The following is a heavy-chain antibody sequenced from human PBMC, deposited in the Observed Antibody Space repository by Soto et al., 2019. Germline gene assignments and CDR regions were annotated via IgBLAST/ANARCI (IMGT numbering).Heavy chain of an antibody. CDR3: ARAGYCSGGSCPHYYYGMDV. Sequence: PGGSLRLSCAASGFTVSSYWMHWVRQAPGKGLVWVSRINSDGSSTSYADSVKGRFTISRDNAKNTLYLQMNSLRAEDTAVYYCARAGYCSGGSCPHYYYGMDVWGQGTTVTVSS. CDR2: INSDGSST. D-gene: IGHD2-15*01. CDR1: GFTVSSYW. J-gene: IGHJ6*02. V-gene: IGHV3-74*01.